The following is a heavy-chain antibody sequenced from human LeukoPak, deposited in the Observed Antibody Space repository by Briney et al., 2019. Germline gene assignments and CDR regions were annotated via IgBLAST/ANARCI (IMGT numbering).Heavy chain of an antibody. J-gene: IGHJ3*02. Sequence: GGSLRLSCAASGFIFSDYAMNWVRQAQGKGLEWISYISSSTTTIYYADSVKGRFTISRDNATSSLFLQMNSLRAEDTAVYYCAKDSWYDRLRQDAFDIWGQGTMVTVSS. D-gene: IGHD5-12*01. CDR1: GFIFSDYA. CDR3: AKDSWYDRLRQDAFDI. V-gene: IGHV3-48*01. CDR2: ISSSTTTI.